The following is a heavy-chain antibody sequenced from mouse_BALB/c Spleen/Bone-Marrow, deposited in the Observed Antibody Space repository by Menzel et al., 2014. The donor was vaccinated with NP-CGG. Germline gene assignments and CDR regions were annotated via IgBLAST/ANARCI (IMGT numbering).Heavy chain of an antibody. CDR3: ARSPY. Sequence: QVQLKQSGAELMEPGASVKISCKATGYTFNSYWIEWVKQRPGHGLEWIGEILPGSGITNYNEKFKVKATFNADTSSNTAYMQLSSLTSEDSAVYYCARSPYWGQGTLVTVSA. CDR2: ILPGSGIT. J-gene: IGHJ3*01. CDR1: GYTFNSYW. V-gene: IGHV1-9*01.